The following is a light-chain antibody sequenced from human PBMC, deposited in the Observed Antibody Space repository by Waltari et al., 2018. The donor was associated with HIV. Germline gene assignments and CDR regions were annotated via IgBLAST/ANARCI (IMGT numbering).Light chain of an antibody. CDR2: DVS. CDR1: SSDVGGYTY. J-gene: IGLJ2*01. Sequence: QSAPTQPRSVSGSPGQSVTTSCTGTSSDVGGYTYLSWDQQHPGKAPKCMIYDVSKRPSGVPDRFSGSKSGNTASLTISGLQAEDEADYYCCSYAGNYTFVFGGGTKLTVL. CDR3: CSYAGNYTFV. V-gene: IGLV2-11*01.